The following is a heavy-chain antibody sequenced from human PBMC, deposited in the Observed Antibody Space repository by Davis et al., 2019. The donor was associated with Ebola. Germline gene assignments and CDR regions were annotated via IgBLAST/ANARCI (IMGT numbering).Heavy chain of an antibody. CDR1: GFTFSSSW. D-gene: IGHD1-20*01. CDR3: ARDNWNSFDY. V-gene: IGHV3-7*01. J-gene: IGHJ4*02. CDR2: IKQDGSEK. Sequence: ETLSLTCAASGFTFSSSWMTWVRQAPGKGLEWVANIKQDGSEKYCVDSVKGRFTISRDNAKNSLYLQMNSLRAEDTAVYYCARDNWNSFDYWGQGTLVTVSS.